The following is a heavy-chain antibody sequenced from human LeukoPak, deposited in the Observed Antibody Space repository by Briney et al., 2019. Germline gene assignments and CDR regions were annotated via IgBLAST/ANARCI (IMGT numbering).Heavy chain of an antibody. J-gene: IGHJ6*03. CDR3: ARGRAVYYYYYYYMDV. CDR1: GGSFSGYY. Sequence: PSETLSLTCAVYGGSFSGYYWSWIRQPPGKGLEWIGEINHSGSTNYNPSLKSRVTISVDTSKNQFSLKLSSVTAADTAVYYCARGRAVYYYYYYYMDVWGKGNTVTVSS. CDR2: INHSGST. V-gene: IGHV4-34*01.